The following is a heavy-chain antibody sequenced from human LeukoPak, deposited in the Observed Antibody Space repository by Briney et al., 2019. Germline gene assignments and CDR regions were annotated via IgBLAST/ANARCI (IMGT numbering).Heavy chain of an antibody. Sequence: PSETLSLTCTVSGGYISSYYWSWIRQPPGKGLEWFGYIYYSGSTNYNPSLKSRVTISVDASKNQFSLKLSSVTAADTAVYYCAREVATVTSPHFDYWGQGTLVTVSS. J-gene: IGHJ4*02. CDR1: GGYISSYY. CDR2: IYYSGST. D-gene: IGHD4-17*01. CDR3: AREVATVTSPHFDY. V-gene: IGHV4-59*01.